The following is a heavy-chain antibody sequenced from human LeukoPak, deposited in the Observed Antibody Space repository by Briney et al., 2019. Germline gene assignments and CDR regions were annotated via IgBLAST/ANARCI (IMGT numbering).Heavy chain of an antibody. J-gene: IGHJ4*02. Sequence: TSSETLSLTCTVPGGSISSSSYYWGWIRQPPGKGLEWIGSIYYSGSTYYNPSLKSRVTISVDTSKNQFSLKLSSVTAADTAVYYCARQDRATDPLDYWGQGTLVTVSS. CDR1: GGSISSSSYY. CDR3: ARQDRATDPLDY. D-gene: IGHD2-21*02. CDR2: IYYSGST. V-gene: IGHV4-39*01.